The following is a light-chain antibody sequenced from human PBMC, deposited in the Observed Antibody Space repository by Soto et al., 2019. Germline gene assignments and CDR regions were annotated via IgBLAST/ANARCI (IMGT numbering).Light chain of an antibody. CDR2: DVS. J-gene: IGLJ1*01. Sequence: QSVLTQPPSVSGSPGQSVAISCTGTSSVVGNYNRVSWYQQPPGSAPKLILYDVSNRPSGVPDRFSGSKSGNTASLTISGLQADDEADYYCSSYTTSSTYVFGTGTKVTVL. V-gene: IGLV2-18*02. CDR3: SSYTTSSTYV. CDR1: SSVVGNYNR.